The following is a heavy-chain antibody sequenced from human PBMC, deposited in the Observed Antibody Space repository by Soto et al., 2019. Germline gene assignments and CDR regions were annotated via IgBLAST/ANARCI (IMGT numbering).Heavy chain of an antibody. CDR2: ISWKSASI. V-gene: IGHV3-9*01. Sequence: DVQLVESGGDLVQPGRSLRLSCAASGFSFGDYGMHWVRQVPGKGLEWVSGISWKSASIGYADSVKGRFTISRDNAKNLLYPQMNSLSAEDTALYHCAKSRGGTANGLDVWGQGTTVTVSS. CDR1: GFSFGDYG. J-gene: IGHJ6*02. D-gene: IGHD2-15*01. CDR3: AKSRGGTANGLDV.